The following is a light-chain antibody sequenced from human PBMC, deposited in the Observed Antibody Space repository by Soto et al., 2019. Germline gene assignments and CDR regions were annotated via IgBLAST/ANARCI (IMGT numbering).Light chain of an antibody. CDR3: SSYTSSSTVI. Sequence: QSVLTQPASVSGSPGQSITISCTGTSSDVGGYNYVSWYQQHPGKAPKLMIYGVTYRPSGVSNRFSGSKSGNTASLTISGLQAEDEADYYCSSYTSSSTVIFGGGTKVTVL. J-gene: IGLJ2*01. V-gene: IGLV2-14*01. CDR2: GVT. CDR1: SSDVGGYNY.